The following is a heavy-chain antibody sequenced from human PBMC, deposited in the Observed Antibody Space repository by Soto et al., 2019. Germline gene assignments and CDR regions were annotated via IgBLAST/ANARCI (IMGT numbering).Heavy chain of an antibody. CDR1: GFSFGYYW. V-gene: IGHV3-7*01. D-gene: IGHD2-21*01. Sequence: GVSLRLSFEASGFSFGYYWMSWLHQAPGKGLKWVANIKQDGSEKYYVDSVKGRFTISRDNAKNSLYLQMNSLRAEDTAVYYCAYSRYDYWGQGT. CDR3: AYSRYDY. J-gene: IGHJ4*02. CDR2: IKQDGSEK.